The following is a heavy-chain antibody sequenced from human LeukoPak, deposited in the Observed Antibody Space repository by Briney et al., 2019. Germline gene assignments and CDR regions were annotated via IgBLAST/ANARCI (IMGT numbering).Heavy chain of an antibody. CDR1: GYTFTSYG. CDR2: ISSNNGKT. CDR3: ARGTVSGQDYYYMDV. D-gene: IGHD2-15*01. V-gene: IGHV1-18*01. J-gene: IGHJ6*03. Sequence: ASVKVSCKASGYTFTSYGIHWLRQAPGQGLEWMGWISSNNGKTNHAQKLQGRVTMTTDTPTSTVYMELRSLRSDDTAVYYCARGTVSGQDYYYMDVWGKGTTVTVSS.